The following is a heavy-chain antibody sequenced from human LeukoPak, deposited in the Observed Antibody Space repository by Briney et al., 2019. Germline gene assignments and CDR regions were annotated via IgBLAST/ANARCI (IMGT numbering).Heavy chain of an antibody. D-gene: IGHD6-19*01. J-gene: IGHJ5*02. CDR2: INANSVST. CDR3: AKPISGGLAVTADWFRP. Sequence: GGSLRLSCAASGFAFSVYAMSWLRQPPGKGLEWVSTINANSVSTSYAASVRGRFTISRDNAKDTVYLQLNRLSTDATATYYCAKPISGGLAVTADWFRPWGQGTLVVVSS. CDR1: GFAFSVYA. V-gene: IGHV3-23*01.